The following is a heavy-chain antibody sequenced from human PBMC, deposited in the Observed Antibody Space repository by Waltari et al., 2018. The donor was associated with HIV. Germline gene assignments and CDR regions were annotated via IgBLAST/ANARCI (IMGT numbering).Heavy chain of an antibody. V-gene: IGHV4-34*01. Sequence: QVHLEQWGTGLLRPSETLSLTCAVYGGSFSGYYWRWNRQSPGRGLEWIGEVNHVGRTNYSPSLKGRVTVSVDTSKNQFSLTMRSVTAADTAVYYCARDSAPGLAVDDDDGEFFYYGLDVWGQGTTVTVSS. CDR2: VNHVGRT. CDR1: GGSFSGYY. CDR3: ARDSAPGLAVDDDDGEFFYYGLDV. D-gene: IGHD6-19*01. J-gene: IGHJ6*01.